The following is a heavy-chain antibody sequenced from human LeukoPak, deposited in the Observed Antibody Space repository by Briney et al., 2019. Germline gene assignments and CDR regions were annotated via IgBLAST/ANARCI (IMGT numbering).Heavy chain of an antibody. V-gene: IGHV1-46*01. CDR3: AITSYSSSWHEPLDY. D-gene: IGHD6-13*01. J-gene: IGHJ4*02. CDR2: INPSGGST. Sequence: ASVKVSCKASGYTFTSYYMHWVRQAPGQGLEWMGIINPSGGSTSYAQKFQGRVTMTRDTSTSTVYMELSSLRSEDTAVYYCAITSYSSSWHEPLDYWGQGTLVTVSS. CDR1: GYTFTSYY.